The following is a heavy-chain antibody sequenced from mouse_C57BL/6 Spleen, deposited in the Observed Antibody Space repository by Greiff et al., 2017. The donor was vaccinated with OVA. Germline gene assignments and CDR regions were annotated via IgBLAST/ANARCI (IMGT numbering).Heavy chain of an antibody. CDR2: ISSGGSYT. CDR3: ARHDAHFDY. CDR1: GFTFSSYG. J-gene: IGHJ2*01. V-gene: IGHV5-6*01. Sequence: EVKVVESGGDLVKPGGSLKLSCAASGFTFSSYGMSWVRQTPDKRLEWVATISSGGSYTYYPDSVKGRFTISRDNAKNTLYLQMSSLKSEDTAMHYCARHDAHFDYWGQGTTLTVSS.